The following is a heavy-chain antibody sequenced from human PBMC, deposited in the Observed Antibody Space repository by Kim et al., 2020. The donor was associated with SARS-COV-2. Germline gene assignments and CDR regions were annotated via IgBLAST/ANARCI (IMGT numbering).Heavy chain of an antibody. CDR3: ATICSGGSCYLDY. D-gene: IGHD2-15*01. V-gene: IGHV1-69*02. J-gene: IGHJ4*02. Sequence: AQKFQGRVPITADKSTSTAYMELSSLRSEDTAVYYCATICSGGSCYLDYWGQGTLVTVSS.